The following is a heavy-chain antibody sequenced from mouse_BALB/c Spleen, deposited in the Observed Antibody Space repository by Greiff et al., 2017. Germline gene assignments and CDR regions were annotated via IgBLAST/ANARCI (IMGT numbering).Heavy chain of an antibody. CDR2: IRNKANGYTT. Sequence: VQLVESGGGLVQPGGSLRLSCATSGFTFTDYYMSWVRQPPGKALEWLGFIRNKANGYTTEYSASVKGRFTISRDNSQSILYLQMNTLRAEDSATYYCARDRDGFDYWGQGTTLTVSS. CDR1: GFTFTDYY. V-gene: IGHV7-3*02. D-gene: IGHD2-3*01. J-gene: IGHJ2*01. CDR3: ARDRDGFDY.